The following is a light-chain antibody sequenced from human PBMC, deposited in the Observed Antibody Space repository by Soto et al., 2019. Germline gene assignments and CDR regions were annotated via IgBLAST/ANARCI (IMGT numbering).Light chain of an antibody. Sequence: DIQMTQSPSSLSASVGDRVTITCRASQSISRNLNWYQHKPGKASKLLIYAASSLQNGVPSRFSGGGSGTEFTLSISSLQPEDFGTYYCQQSYTTASITFGQGTRLEIK. CDR1: QSISRN. CDR3: QQSYTTASIT. V-gene: IGKV1-39*01. J-gene: IGKJ5*01. CDR2: AAS.